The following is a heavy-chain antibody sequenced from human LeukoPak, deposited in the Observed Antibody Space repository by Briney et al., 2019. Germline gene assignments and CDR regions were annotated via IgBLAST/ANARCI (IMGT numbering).Heavy chain of an antibody. CDR1: GYTFTVYY. CDR3: ARYGARSGLDY. Sequence: ASVKVSCKASGYTFTVYYIHWVRQAPGQGLEWMGWIDPKSGGTNYAQKFQGRVTMTRDTSISTAYMELSRLRSDDTAVYYCARYGARSGLDYWGQGTLVTVSS. J-gene: IGHJ4*02. CDR2: IDPKSGGT. V-gene: IGHV1-2*02. D-gene: IGHD2-15*01.